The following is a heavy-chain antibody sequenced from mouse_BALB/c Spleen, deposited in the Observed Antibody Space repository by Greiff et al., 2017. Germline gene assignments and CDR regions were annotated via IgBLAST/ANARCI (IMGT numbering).Heavy chain of an antibody. V-gene: IGHV3-2*02. CDR1: GYSITSDYA. Sequence: DVKLQESGPGLVKPSQSLSLTCTVTGYSITSDYAWNWIRQFPGNKLEWMGYISYSGSTCYNPSLKSLISITRDTSKNQFFLQLNSVTTEDTAKYYSARGAYGNYVAWFAYWGQGTLVTVSA. D-gene: IGHD2-1*01. J-gene: IGHJ3*01. CDR3: ARGAYGNYVAWFAY. CDR2: ISYSGST.